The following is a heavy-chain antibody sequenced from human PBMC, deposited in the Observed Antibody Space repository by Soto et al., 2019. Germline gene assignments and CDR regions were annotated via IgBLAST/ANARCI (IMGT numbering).Heavy chain of an antibody. CDR2: ISYDGSNK. CDR3: ARESYYDSSGYGYFDY. Sequence: QVQLVESGGGVVQPGRSLRLSCAASGFTFSSYAMHWVRQAPGKGLEWVAGISYDGSNKYYADSVKGRFIISRDNSKNTLYLQMNSLRAEDTAVYYCARESYYDSSGYGYFDYWGQGTLVTVSS. D-gene: IGHD3-22*01. V-gene: IGHV3-30-3*01. CDR1: GFTFSSYA. J-gene: IGHJ4*02.